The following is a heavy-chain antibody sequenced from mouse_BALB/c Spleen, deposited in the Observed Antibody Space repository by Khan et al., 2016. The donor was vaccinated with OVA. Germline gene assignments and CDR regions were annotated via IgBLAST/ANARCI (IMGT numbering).Heavy chain of an antibody. CDR2: ITSGGSYT. J-gene: IGHJ2*01. D-gene: IGHD1-1*01. Sequence: EVELVESGGGLVKPGGSLRLSCEASGFTFSSYSMSWVRQTPEKRLEWVATITSGGSYTYYPASVQGRFPISRDNAQNTLYLQMSSLKSEDTAIYYCTRDRNYYGSSFYFDYWGQGTTLTVSS. V-gene: IGHV5-6-4*01. CDR1: GFTFSSYS. CDR3: TRDRNYYGSSFYFDY.